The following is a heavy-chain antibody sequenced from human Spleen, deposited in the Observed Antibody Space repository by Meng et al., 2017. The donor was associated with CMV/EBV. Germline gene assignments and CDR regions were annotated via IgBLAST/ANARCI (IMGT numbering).Heavy chain of an antibody. CDR2: IYYTGST. CDR1: GGSISRYY. Sequence: SETLSLTCTVSGGSISRYYWSWIRQPPGKGLEWIGYIYYTGSTNYNPSLKSRVTMSIDTSKKQFSLKLNSVPAADSAVYYCARVGVTPFDAFDIWGQGTMVTVSS. V-gene: IGHV4-59*01. CDR3: ARVGVTPFDAFDI. J-gene: IGHJ3*02. D-gene: IGHD2-21*02.